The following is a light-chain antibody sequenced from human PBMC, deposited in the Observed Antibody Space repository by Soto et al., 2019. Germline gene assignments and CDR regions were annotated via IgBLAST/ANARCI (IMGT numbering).Light chain of an antibody. V-gene: IGKV3-20*01. J-gene: IGKJ1*01. CDR1: QSVSSSY. Sequence: EIVLTQSPGNLSLSPGERATLSCRASQSVSSSYLAWYQQKPGQAPRLLIYGASSRATVIPDRFSGSGSGTDFTLTISRLEPEDFAVYYCQQYGSSPSWTFGQGTKVEIK. CDR3: QQYGSSPSWT. CDR2: GAS.